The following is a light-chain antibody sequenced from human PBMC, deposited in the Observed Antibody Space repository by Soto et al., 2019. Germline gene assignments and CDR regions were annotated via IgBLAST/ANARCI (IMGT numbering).Light chain of an antibody. V-gene: IGLV1-40*01. CDR3: QSDDSSRSGRGV. CDR2: DNN. CDR1: SSNIGAGYD. Sequence: QSVLTQPPSVSGAPGQRVTISCTGSSSNIGAGYDVYWYQQLPGTAPKLLICDNNNRPSGVPDRFSGSKSGTSASLAITGLEGGDEAYYFCQSDDSSRSGRGVFGGGTKLPVL. J-gene: IGLJ2*01.